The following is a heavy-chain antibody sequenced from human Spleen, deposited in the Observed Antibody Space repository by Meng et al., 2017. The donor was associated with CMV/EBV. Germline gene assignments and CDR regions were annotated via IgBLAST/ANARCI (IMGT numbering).Heavy chain of an antibody. V-gene: IGHV1-18*01. CDR1: GYTFASFG. CDR2: ISGYNGNT. D-gene: IGHD5-24*01. Sequence: ASVKVSCKASGYTFASFGLSWVRQAPRQGLEWMGWISGYNGNTDYAQKFQGRVTLTRDTSTSTVYMELRSLRSDDTAVYYCARDGSNDAFDIWGQGTMVTVSS. CDR3: ARDGSNDAFDI. J-gene: IGHJ3*02.